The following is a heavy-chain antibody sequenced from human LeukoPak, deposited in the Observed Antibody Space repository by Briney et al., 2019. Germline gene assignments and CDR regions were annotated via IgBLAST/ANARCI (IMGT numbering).Heavy chain of an antibody. J-gene: IGHJ4*02. V-gene: IGHV3-66*01. CDR2: IYRGGET. CDR3: AKEWGVDYGLRY. CDR1: GFTVSRNY. Sequence: GGSLRLSCTVSGFTVSRNYMSWVRQAPGKGLEWVSVIYRGGETYYADFVKGRFTISRDNSKNTLYLQMNSLTADDTAVYYCAKEWGVDYGLRYWGQGTLVTVSS. D-gene: IGHD4-17*01.